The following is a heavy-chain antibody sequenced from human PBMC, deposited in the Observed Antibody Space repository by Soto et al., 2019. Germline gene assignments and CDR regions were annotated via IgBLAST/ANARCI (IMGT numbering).Heavy chain of an antibody. CDR2: MNPNSGNT. V-gene: IGHV1-8*01. Sequence: GASVKVSCKASGYTFTSYDINWVRQATGQGLEWMGWMNPNSGNTGYAQKFQGRVTMTRNTSVSTAYMELSSLRSEDTAVYYCARGYYDILTGYYRYGMDVWGQGTTVTVSS. CDR1: GYTFTSYD. D-gene: IGHD3-9*01. J-gene: IGHJ6*02. CDR3: ARGYYDILTGYYRYGMDV.